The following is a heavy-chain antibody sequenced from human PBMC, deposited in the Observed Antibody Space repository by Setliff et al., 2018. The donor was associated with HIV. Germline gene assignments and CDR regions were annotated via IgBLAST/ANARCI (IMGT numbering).Heavy chain of an antibody. Sequence: KSSETLSLTCAVYGGSFSGSYWSWIRQPPGKDLEWIGEINHSGSTNYNTSLKSRVTISVDTSKNQFSLKLTSVIAADTAVYYCATSTVAGLFDYWGQGALFTVSS. D-gene: IGHD6-19*01. V-gene: IGHV4-34*01. CDR3: ATSTVAGLFDY. J-gene: IGHJ4*02. CDR1: GGSFSGSY. CDR2: INHSGST.